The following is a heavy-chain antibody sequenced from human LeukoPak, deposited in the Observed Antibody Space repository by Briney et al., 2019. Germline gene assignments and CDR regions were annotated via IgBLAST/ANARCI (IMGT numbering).Heavy chain of an antibody. V-gene: IGHV4-39*01. D-gene: IGHD5/OR15-5a*01. Sequence: SETLSLTCNVSGGSISSNAYFWGWIRRPPGKGLEWIGSIRYSGSTYYNPSLKSRVTISVDTSKNQFSLNLSSLTAADTAVYYCATSDTVSTYNWFDPWGQGTLVTVS. CDR1: GGSISSNAYF. CDR3: ATSDTVSTYNWFDP. CDR2: IRYSGST. J-gene: IGHJ5*02.